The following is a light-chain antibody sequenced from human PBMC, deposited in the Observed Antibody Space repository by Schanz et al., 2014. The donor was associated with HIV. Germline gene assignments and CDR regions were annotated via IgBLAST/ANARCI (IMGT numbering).Light chain of an antibody. Sequence: QSALTQPASVSGSPGQSITISCTGTSSDVGGYNYVSWYQQHPGKAPKLMIYDVSNRPSGVSNRFSGSKSGNTASLTISGLQAEDEADYDCSSYAGGNTWVFGGRTKLTVL. V-gene: IGLV2-14*01. J-gene: IGLJ3*02. CDR1: SSDVGGYNY. CDR3: SSYAGGNTWV. CDR2: DVS.